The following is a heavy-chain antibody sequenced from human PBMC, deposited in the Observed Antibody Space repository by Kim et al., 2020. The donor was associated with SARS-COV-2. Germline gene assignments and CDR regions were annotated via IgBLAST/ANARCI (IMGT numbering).Heavy chain of an antibody. J-gene: IGHJ6*02. D-gene: IGHD6-19*01. CDR1: GYTFTSYY. V-gene: IGHV1-46*01. Sequence: ASVKVSCKASGYTFTSYYMHWVRQAPGQGLEWMGIINPSGGSTSYAQKFQGRVTMTRDTSTSTVYMELSSLRSEDTAVYYCARDYNSASSGWFSYYYGMDVWGQGTTVTVSS. CDR3: ARDYNSASSGWFSYYYGMDV. CDR2: INPSGGST.